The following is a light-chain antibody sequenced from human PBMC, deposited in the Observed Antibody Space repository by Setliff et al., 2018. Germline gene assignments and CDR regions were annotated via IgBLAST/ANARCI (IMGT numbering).Light chain of an antibody. J-gene: IGLJ1*01. CDR1: SRDVGSYDF. Sequence: QSALTQPASVSGSPGQSITISCIGSSRDVGSYDFVSWYQQHPGKAPKLIIYDVTGRPSGVSDRFSGSKSGNTASLTISGLRAEDEADYYCSSYTNSNTYVFGTGTKVTVL. CDR3: SSYTNSNTYV. CDR2: DVT. V-gene: IGLV2-14*03.